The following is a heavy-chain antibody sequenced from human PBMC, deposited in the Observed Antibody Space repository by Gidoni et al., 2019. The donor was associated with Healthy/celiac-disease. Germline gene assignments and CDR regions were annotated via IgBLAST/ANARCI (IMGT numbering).Heavy chain of an antibody. CDR3: ARDLSTEYYDFWSGSHWFDP. D-gene: IGHD3-3*01. V-gene: IGHV1-69*06. CDR1: GGTFSSYA. Sequence: EVKKPGSSVKVSCKASGGTFSSYAISWVRQAPGQGLEWMGGIIPIFGTANYAQKFQGRVTITADKSTSTAYMELSSLRSEDTAVYYCARDLSTEYYDFWSGSHWFDPWGQGTLVTVSS. CDR2: IIPIFGTA. J-gene: IGHJ5*02.